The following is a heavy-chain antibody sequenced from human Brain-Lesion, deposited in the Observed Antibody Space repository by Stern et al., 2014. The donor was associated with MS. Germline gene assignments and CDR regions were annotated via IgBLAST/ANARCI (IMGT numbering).Heavy chain of an antibody. V-gene: IGHV4-30-2*01. CDR1: GGSISRGGYS. CDR3: ARGGTGHGDYEDY. CDR2: LYHSGGT. Sequence: VQLLESGSGLVKPLQTLSLTCTVSGGSISRGGYSWSWIRPPPGKGLEWIGYLYHSGGTYYNSSLKSRVTISVDMSRTQFSRRLNSVTAADTAVYYCARGGTGHGDYEDYWGQGILVTVSS. D-gene: IGHD4-17*01. J-gene: IGHJ4*02.